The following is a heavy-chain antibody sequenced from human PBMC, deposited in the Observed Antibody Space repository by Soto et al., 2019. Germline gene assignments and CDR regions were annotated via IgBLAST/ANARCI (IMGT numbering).Heavy chain of an antibody. J-gene: IGHJ4*02. D-gene: IGHD3-10*01. CDR2: IIPSLETA. CDR3: ARGGATGAWFPNH. V-gene: IGHV1-69*06. Sequence: QVQLVQSGAEVKKPGSSVKVSCRASGGSFRSFAISWVRQGPGQGLEWMGGIIPSLETANYAQQFRGRLTITADKSTSTAYMELSSLTSEDTAVYYCARGGATGAWFPNHWGQGTLVTVSS. CDR1: GGSFRSFA.